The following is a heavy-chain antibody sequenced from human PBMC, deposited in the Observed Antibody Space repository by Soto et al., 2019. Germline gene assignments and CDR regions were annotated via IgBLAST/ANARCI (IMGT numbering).Heavy chain of an antibody. CDR2: ISWNSGSI. J-gene: IGHJ4*02. D-gene: IGHD3-3*01. V-gene: IGHV3-9*01. Sequence: EVQLVESGGGLVQPGRSLRLSCAASGFTFDDYAMHWVRQAPGKGLEWVSGISWNSGSIGYADSVKGRFTISRDNAKNSLYLQMNSLRAEDTALYYCAKGSSYDFWSGWVDYWGQGTLVTVSS. CDR1: GFTFDDYA. CDR3: AKGSSYDFWSGWVDY.